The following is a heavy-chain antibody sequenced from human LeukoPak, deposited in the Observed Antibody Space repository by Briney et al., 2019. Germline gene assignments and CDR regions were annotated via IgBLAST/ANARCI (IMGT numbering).Heavy chain of an antibody. CDR3: AREDNSYDSNGYKEVAAFDM. CDR2: INPKSGGT. Sequence: ASVKVSCKASGFTFANYYIHWVRQAPGQGIERLGWINPKSGGTNSAQKFQGRVTMTRDTSINTAYMELSRLRSDDTAVYYCAREDNSYDSNGYKEVAAFDMWGQGTMVTVSS. D-gene: IGHD3-22*01. V-gene: IGHV1-2*02. J-gene: IGHJ3*02. CDR1: GFTFANYY.